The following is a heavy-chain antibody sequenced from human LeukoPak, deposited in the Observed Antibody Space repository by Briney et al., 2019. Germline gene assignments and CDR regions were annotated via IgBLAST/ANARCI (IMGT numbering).Heavy chain of an antibody. D-gene: IGHD6-13*01. J-gene: IGHJ5*02. Sequence: EASVKVSCKASGGTFSSYAISWVRQAPGQGLEWMGGIIPIFGTANYAQKFRGRVTITADESTSTAYMELSSLRSEDTAVYYCARRIAIKTYDPWGQGTLVTVSS. CDR2: IIPIFGTA. V-gene: IGHV1-69*13. CDR1: GGTFSSYA. CDR3: ARRIAIKTYDP.